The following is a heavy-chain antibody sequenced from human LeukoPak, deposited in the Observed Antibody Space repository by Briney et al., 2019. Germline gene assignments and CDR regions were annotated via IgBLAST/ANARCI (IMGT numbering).Heavy chain of an antibody. CDR1: GGSISSGYY. J-gene: IGHJ5*02. CDR2: IYHSGST. Sequence: SETLSLTCTVSGGSISSGYYWGWIRQPPGKGLEWIGSIYHSGSTYYNPSLKSRVTISVDTSKNQFSLKLSSVTAADTAVYYCARVSSGWYDWFDPWGQGTLVTVSS. D-gene: IGHD6-19*01. CDR3: ARVSSGWYDWFDP. V-gene: IGHV4-38-2*02.